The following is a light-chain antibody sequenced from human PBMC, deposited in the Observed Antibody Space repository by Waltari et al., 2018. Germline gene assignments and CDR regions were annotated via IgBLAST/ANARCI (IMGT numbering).Light chain of an antibody. Sequence: QSALTQPASLSGYPGQSITLPCTGSSSAVGGNHFLSWYQQHPGKPPKLIIYDYTDRPSGVSDRFSGSMSANTASLTISGLLADDEALYFCSSSSTTGTLVLFGGGTKLTVL. CDR2: DYT. CDR3: SSSSTTGTLVL. V-gene: IGLV2-14*03. CDR1: SSAVGGNHF. J-gene: IGLJ2*01.